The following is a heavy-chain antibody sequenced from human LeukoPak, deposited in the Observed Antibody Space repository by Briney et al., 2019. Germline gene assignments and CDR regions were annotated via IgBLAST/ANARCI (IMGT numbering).Heavy chain of an antibody. CDR3: ARRKKASRSYWYFDL. CDR2: IYYSGST. CDR1: GGSFSGYY. Sequence: PSETLSLTCAVYGGSFSGYYWGWIRQPPGKGLEWIGSIYYSGSTYYNPSLKSRVTISVDTSKNQFSLKLSSVTAADTAVYYCARRKKASRSYWYFDLWGRGTLVTVSS. V-gene: IGHV4-39*01. J-gene: IGHJ2*01.